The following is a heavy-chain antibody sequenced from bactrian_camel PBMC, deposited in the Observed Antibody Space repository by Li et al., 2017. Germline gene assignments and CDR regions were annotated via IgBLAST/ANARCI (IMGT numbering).Heavy chain of an antibody. CDR1: GFTSKNCD. D-gene: IGHD7*01. Sequence: HVQLVESGGGSVQAGGSLTLSCTAPGFTSKNCDIEWYRQVGGQREWVATIKADGETLYDDSVKGRFTISKDANKDTAYLQMNKVTPEDSAEYLCIPGDGTWLGGPCTHYRGQGTQVTVS. CDR3: IPGDGTWLGGPCTHY. CDR2: IKADGET. J-gene: IGHJ4*01. V-gene: IGHV3S9*01.